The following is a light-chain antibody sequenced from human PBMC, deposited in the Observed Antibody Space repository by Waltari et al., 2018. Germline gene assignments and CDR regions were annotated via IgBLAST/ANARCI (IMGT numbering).Light chain of an antibody. J-gene: IGKJ5*01. CDR2: KAS. CDR1: QSISSW. V-gene: IGKV1-5*03. Sequence: DIQRTQSPSTLSASVGDRVTITCRASQSISSWLAWYQQKPGKAPKLLIYKASSLESGVPSRFSGSGSGTEFTLTISSLQPDDFATYYCQQYNSYLTFGQGTRLEIK. CDR3: QQYNSYLT.